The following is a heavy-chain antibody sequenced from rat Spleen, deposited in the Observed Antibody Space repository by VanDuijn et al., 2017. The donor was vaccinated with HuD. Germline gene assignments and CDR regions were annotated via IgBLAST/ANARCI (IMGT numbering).Heavy chain of an antibody. CDR1: GFSLSNYG. CDR3: ARSDTLAAMGHY. V-gene: IGHV2S61*01. CDR2: IWGNGNT. D-gene: IGHD1-2*01. J-gene: IGHJ2*01. Sequence: QVQLKESGPGLVQPSQTLSLTCAVSGFSLSNYGVFWVRQPPGKGLEWMGIIWGNGNTNYDSGFKSRLSISRETSKSQVFLKMNNLQTEDTAMYFCARSDTLAAMGHYWGQGVMVTVSS.